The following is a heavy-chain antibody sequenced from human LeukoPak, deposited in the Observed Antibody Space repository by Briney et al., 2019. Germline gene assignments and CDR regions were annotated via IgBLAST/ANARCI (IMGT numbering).Heavy chain of an antibody. J-gene: IGHJ4*02. V-gene: IGHV3-7*01. CDR2: IKQDGSEK. D-gene: IGHD3-9*01. CDR1: GFTFDSYT. CDR3: ARVLRYFDWLSDY. Sequence: GGSLRLSCAASGFTFDSYTMNWVRQAPGKGLEWVANIKQDGSEKYYVDSVKGRFTISRDNAKNSLYLQMNSLRAEDTAVYYCARVLRYFDWLSDYWGQGTLVTVSS.